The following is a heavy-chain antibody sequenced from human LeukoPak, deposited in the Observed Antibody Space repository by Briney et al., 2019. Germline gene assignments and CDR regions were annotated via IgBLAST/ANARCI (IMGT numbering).Heavy chain of an antibody. CDR3: ARVRGAGGDYFFDY. J-gene: IGHJ4*02. D-gene: IGHD4-17*01. Sequence: SETLSLTCTVSGGSISSYYWSWIRQPPGKGLEWIGYIYYSGSTYYNPSLKSRVTISVDTSKNQFSLKLSSVTAADTAVYYCARVRGAGGDYFFDYWGQGTLVTVSS. CDR1: GGSISSYY. V-gene: IGHV4-59*01. CDR2: IYYSGST.